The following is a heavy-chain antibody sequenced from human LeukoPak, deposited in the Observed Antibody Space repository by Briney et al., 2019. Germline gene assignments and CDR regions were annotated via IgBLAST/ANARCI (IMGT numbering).Heavy chain of an antibody. CDR1: GFTFDDFT. Sequence: GGSLRLSCVASGFTFDDFTMHWVRQRPGKGLEWVSLISWDSSSTYFTDSVKGRFTISRGNTKNSLYLQMNSLTTEDTAFYYCAKDGRQGAYDVWGQGTLVTVS. V-gene: IGHV3-43*01. J-gene: IGHJ3*01. CDR2: ISWDSSST. D-gene: IGHD2-21*01. CDR3: AKDGRQGAYDV.